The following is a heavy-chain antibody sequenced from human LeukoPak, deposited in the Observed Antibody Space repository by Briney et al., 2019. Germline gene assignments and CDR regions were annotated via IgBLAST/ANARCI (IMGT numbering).Heavy chain of an antibody. J-gene: IGHJ4*02. CDR2: MNPNSGNT. D-gene: IGHD3-10*01. CDR3: ARGSLLWFGLFDY. Sequence: GASVKVSCKASGYTFTSYDINWVRQATGQGLEWMGWMNPNSGNTGCAQKFQGRVTMTRNTSISTAYMELSSLRSEDTAVYYCARGSLLWFGLFDYWGQGTLVTVSS. V-gene: IGHV1-8*01. CDR1: GYTFTSYD.